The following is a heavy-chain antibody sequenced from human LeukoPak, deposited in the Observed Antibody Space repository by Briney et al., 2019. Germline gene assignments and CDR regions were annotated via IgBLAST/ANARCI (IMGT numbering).Heavy chain of an antibody. CDR1: GFTFDDYT. CDR3: AKDLSSGRVRHCSSTSCLGYYYYGMDV. J-gene: IGHJ6*02. CDR2: ISWDGGST. D-gene: IGHD2-2*01. Sequence: PPGGSLRLSCAASGFTFDDYTMHWVRQAPGKGLEWVSLISWDGGSTYYADSVKGRFTISRDNSKNSLYLQMNSLRTEDTALYYCAKDLSSGRVRHCSSTSCLGYYYYGMDVWGQGTTVTVSS. V-gene: IGHV3-43*01.